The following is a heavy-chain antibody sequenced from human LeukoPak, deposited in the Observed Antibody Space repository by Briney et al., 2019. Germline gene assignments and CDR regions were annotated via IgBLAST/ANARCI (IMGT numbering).Heavy chain of an antibody. Sequence: GGSLRLSCAASGFTFSSYAMSWVRQAPGKGLEWVSAISGSGGSTYYADSVKGWFTISRDSSKNTLYLQMNSLRAEDTAVYYCAKSADRYCGGDCYLDYWGQGTLVTVSS. J-gene: IGHJ4*02. V-gene: IGHV3-23*01. D-gene: IGHD2-21*02. CDR3: AKSADRYCGGDCYLDY. CDR2: ISGSGGST. CDR1: GFTFSSYA.